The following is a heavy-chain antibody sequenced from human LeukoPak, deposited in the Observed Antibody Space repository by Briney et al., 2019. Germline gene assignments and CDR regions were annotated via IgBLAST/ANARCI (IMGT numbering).Heavy chain of an antibody. CDR2: IRQDGDEK. D-gene: IGHD1-26*01. CDR1: GFRFSTYW. J-gene: IGHJ4*02. V-gene: IGHV3-7*01. CDR3: ARDKMVGATSFDC. Sequence: GGSLRLSCAASGFRFSTYWMSWVRQAPGKGLEWVANIRQDGDEKHYGDSVKGRFTISRDNAKNSLYLQMNSLRAEDTAVYYCARDKMVGATSFDCWGLGTLVTVSP.